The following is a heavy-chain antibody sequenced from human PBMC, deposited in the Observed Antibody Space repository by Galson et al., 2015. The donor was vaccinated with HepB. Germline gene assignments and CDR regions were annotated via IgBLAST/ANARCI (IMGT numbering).Heavy chain of an antibody. CDR2: MNSDGSTI. J-gene: IGHJ4*02. D-gene: IGHD2-2*02. CDR1: GFTFSSSW. V-gene: IGHV3-74*03. CDR3: ARAGEYRFDY. Sequence: LRLSCAASGFTFSSSWMHWVRQAPGEGPVWVSRMNSDGSTITYADSVKGRFTISRDNAKNTLFLHMNSLRADDTAMYYCARAGEYRFDYWGQGTLVTVSS.